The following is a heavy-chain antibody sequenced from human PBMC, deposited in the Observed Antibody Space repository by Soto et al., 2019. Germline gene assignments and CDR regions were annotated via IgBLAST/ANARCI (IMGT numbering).Heavy chain of an antibody. V-gene: IGHV3-21*01. CDR3: ARDLYGDYDDDY. J-gene: IGHJ4*02. Sequence: PAASLRLCCAASGFPFSTYSMNGVRTAPGKGLQWVSSITTTSTYMYYADSVKGRFTISRDNAKNSLYLQMNSLRAEDTAVYYCARDLYGDYDDDYWGQGNRVTVS. CDR1: GFPFSTYS. CDR2: ITTTSTYM. D-gene: IGHD4-17*01.